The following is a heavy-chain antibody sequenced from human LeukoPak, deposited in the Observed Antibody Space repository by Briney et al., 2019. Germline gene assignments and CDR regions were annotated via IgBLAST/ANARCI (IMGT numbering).Heavy chain of an antibody. V-gene: IGHV1-8*01. J-gene: IGHJ4*02. CDR2: MNPNSGNT. CDR1: GYTFTSYD. D-gene: IGHD2-2*01. CDR3: ASGVKVVPY. Sequence: ASLKVSCKASGYTFTSYDIHWVRQAPGKGLEWMGCMNPNSGNTGYAQKFKGRVTMTRDTSISTAYMELNSLRSEDTAVYYCASGVKVVPYWGQGTLVTVSS.